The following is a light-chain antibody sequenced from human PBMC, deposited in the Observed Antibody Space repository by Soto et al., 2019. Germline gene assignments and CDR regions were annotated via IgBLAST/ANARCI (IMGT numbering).Light chain of an antibody. V-gene: IGLV2-14*01. CDR3: SSYTSSSTDV. CDR1: NSYVGAYNF. J-gene: IGLJ1*01. Sequence: QSVRAQPSSVSASPGQSCTLSSPGHNSYVGAYNFVSSDLQHPGISPKLMIYEVSNRPSGVSNRFSGSKSGNTASLTISGLQAEDEADYYCSSYTSSSTDVFGSGTKAHVL. CDR2: EVS.